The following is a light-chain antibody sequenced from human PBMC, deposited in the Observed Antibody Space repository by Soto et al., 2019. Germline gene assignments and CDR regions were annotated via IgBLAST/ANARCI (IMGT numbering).Light chain of an antibody. V-gene: IGKV1-33*01. J-gene: IGKJ2*01. Sequence: DIQMTQSPSSLSASVGDRVTITCQASQDISNYLNWYQQKPGKAPKLLIYDASNLETGVPSRFSGSGSGTDFTFTISSLQAEDIATYYCQQYDNRPPKYTFGQGTKLEI. CDR2: DAS. CDR1: QDISNY. CDR3: QQYDNRPPKYT.